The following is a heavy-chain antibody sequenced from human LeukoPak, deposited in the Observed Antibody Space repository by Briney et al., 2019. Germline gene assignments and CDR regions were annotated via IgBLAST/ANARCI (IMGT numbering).Heavy chain of an antibody. CDR2: IYYSGST. CDR1: GGSISSYY. CDR3: ARDLGGTLFDY. D-gene: IGHD2-15*01. Sequence: SETLSLTCTVSGGSISSYYWSWIRQPPGKGLEWIGYIYYSGSTNYNPSLKSRVTISVDTSKNQFSLKLSSVTAADTAVYYCARDLGGTLFDYWGQGTLVTVSS. J-gene: IGHJ4*02. V-gene: IGHV4-59*01.